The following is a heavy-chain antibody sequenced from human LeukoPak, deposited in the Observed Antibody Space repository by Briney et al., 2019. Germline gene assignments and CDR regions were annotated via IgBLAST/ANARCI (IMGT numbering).Heavy chain of an antibody. Sequence: SETLSLTCSVSGGSISLSYYYWGWIRQPPGKALEWIGSVYYSGTTSYNPSLESRVTISVDMSKNHFSLRLSSVTAADTAVYYCARSSRSWSTFDYWGQGTLVTVSS. D-gene: IGHD6-13*01. CDR3: ARSSRSWSTFDY. J-gene: IGHJ4*02. V-gene: IGHV4-39*07. CDR1: GGSISLSYYY. CDR2: VYYSGTT.